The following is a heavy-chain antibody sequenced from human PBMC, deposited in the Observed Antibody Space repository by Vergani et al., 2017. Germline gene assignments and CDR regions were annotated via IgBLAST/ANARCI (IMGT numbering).Heavy chain of an antibody. Sequence: QVRLQESGPGLVKPSETLSLTCSVSGGPMSGYYWSWIRQPPGKELEWIGYMYHSGSTNYNPSLETRVTISGDTSKNQFSLKLNSVTAADTAVYYCGRVADFYGLGSRLLDLWGQGTNITVSS. D-gene: IGHD3-10*01. V-gene: IGHV4-59*01. CDR3: GRVADFYGLGSRLLDL. CDR2: MYHSGST. J-gene: IGHJ3*01. CDR1: GGPMSGYY.